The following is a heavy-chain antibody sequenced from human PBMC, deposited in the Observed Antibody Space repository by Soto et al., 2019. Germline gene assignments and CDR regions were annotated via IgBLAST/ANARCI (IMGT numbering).Heavy chain of an antibody. CDR1: GFTFSRYW. CDR2: INSYGNTT. V-gene: IGHV3-74*01. CDR3: AKLGVTTPFDY. J-gene: IGHJ4*02. D-gene: IGHD3-22*01. Sequence: EVQLVESGGGLVQPGGSLRLSCAASGFTFSRYWMHWVRQAPGKGLVWVSRINSYGNTTSYADSVKGRFTISRDNAKNTLFLXXXSLRAEDTAVYYCAKLGVTTPFDYWGQXXLVIVSS.